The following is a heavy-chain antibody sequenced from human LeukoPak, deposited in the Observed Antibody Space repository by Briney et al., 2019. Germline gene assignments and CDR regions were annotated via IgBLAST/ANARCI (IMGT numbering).Heavy chain of an antibody. CDR1: GYTFTSYG. V-gene: IGHV1-18*01. CDR3: AREKREPVGATSVDY. Sequence: ASVKVSCKASGYTFTSYGISWVRQAPGQGLEWMGWISAYNGNTNYAQKLQGRVTMTTDTSTSTAYMELRSLRSDDTAVYYCAREKREPVGATSVDYWGQGTLVTVSS. J-gene: IGHJ4*02. D-gene: IGHD1-26*01. CDR2: ISAYNGNT.